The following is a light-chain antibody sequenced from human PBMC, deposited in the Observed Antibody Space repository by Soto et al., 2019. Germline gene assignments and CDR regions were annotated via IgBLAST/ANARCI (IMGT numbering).Light chain of an antibody. Sequence: QSVLTQPASVSGSPGQSITISCTGTSSDVDGYNYVSWYQQHPGKAPKLMIYDVSNRPSGVSNCFSGSKSGNTASLTISGLQAEDEADYYCSSYTSSSTLNVFGTGTKVTVL. CDR3: SSYTSSSTLNV. CDR2: DVS. J-gene: IGLJ1*01. CDR1: SSDVDGYNY. V-gene: IGLV2-14*01.